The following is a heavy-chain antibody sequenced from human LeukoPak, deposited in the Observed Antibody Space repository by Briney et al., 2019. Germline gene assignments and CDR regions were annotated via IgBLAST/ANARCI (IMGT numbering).Heavy chain of an antibody. CDR1: GYSFSTYW. D-gene: IGHD3-3*01. CDR3: AKTFGVIIDDYFDY. J-gene: IGHJ4*02. CDR2: IYPGDSNT. V-gene: IGHV5-51*01. Sequence: RGESLKISCKGSGYSFSTYWIGWMRQMPGKGLEWMGIIYPGDSNTRYSPSFEGQVSISADKSISTAYLQWSSLKASDTAMYYCAKTFGVIIDDYFDYWGQGTLVTFSS.